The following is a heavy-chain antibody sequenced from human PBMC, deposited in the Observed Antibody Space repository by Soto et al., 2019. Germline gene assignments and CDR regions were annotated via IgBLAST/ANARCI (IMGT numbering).Heavy chain of an antibody. D-gene: IGHD6-19*01. CDR1: GFTFSSYA. V-gene: IGHV3-23*01. J-gene: IGHJ4*02. Sequence: EVQLLESGGGFVQPGGSQRLSCAASGFTFSSYAMRWVRQAPGKGLEWVSGISGSGGSTYYADSVKGRFTISRDNSKNTLYLQMNSLRAEDTAVYYCAKGSVAGRVDYWGQGTLVTVSS. CDR3: AKGSVAGRVDY. CDR2: ISGSGGST.